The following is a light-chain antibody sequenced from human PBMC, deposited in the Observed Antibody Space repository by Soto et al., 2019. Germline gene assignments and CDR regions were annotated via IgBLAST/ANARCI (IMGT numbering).Light chain of an antibody. CDR2: DAS. V-gene: IGKV3-11*01. CDR3: QQRSNWPPLT. CDR1: QSVSSY. J-gene: IGKJ4*01. Sequence: EIVLTQSPATLSLSPGDRATISCRASQSVSSYLAWYQQKPGQAPSLLIYDASNRATGIPARFSGSGSGTEFTLTISSLEPQDFAVYYCQQRSNWPPLTFGGGTKVEIK.